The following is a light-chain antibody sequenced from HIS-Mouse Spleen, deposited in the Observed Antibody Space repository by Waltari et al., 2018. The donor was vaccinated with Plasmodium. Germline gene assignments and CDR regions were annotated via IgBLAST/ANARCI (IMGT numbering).Light chain of an antibody. CDR3: QSADSSGTPNWV. Sequence: SYELTQPPSVSVSPGQTARLTCSGDAWPKQYAYWYQQKPGQAPVRVIYKDKQRPSGIPERFSDASSGTTVTLTISGVQAEAGADYYCQSADSSGTPNWVFGGETKLTFL. CDR1: AWPKQY. V-gene: IGLV3-25*03. J-gene: IGLJ3*02. CDR2: KDK.